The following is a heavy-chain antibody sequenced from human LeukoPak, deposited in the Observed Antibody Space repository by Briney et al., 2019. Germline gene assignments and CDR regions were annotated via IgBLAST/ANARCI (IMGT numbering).Heavy chain of an antibody. J-gene: IGHJ4*02. D-gene: IGHD3-16*01. CDR1: GGSISRGSYY. V-gene: IGHV4-61*02. Sequence: PSETLSLTCVVSGGSISRGSYYWNWIRQPAGKGLEWMGRIYNSGSTNYNPSLKSRVTISADMSRNQLSLLLTSVTAADTAVYYCARQMFGVLYFDSWGLGTLVIVSS. CDR2: IYNSGST. CDR3: ARQMFGVLYFDS.